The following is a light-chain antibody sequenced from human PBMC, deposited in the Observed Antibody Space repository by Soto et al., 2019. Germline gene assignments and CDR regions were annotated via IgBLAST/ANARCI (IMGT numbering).Light chain of an antibody. J-gene: IGLJ2*01. Sequence: QYALTQPASVSGSPGQSITISCTGTSSDVGGYNYVSWYQQHPGKAPKLMIYDVSNRTSGFSNRFSGSKSGNTASLTISGLQAEDEADYYCSSYTRSSTVVFGGGTKLTVL. CDR3: SSYTRSSTVV. V-gene: IGLV2-14*01. CDR2: DVS. CDR1: SSDVGGYNY.